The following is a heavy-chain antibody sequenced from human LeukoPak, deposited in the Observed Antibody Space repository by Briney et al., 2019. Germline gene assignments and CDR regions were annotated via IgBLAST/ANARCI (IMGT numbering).Heavy chain of an antibody. CDR3: ARYPGKRPRDYYFDY. CDR1: GGSISDNY. D-gene: IGHD1-1*01. J-gene: IGHJ4*02. CDR2: AYYSGHT. Sequence: PSETLSLTCTVSGGSISDNYWSWIRQPPGKGLEWIGYAYYSGHTNYNSSLKSRVTMSLDTSKSQFSLRLSSVTAADTAVYFCARYPGKRPRDYYFDYWGQGTLVTVSS. V-gene: IGHV4-59*08.